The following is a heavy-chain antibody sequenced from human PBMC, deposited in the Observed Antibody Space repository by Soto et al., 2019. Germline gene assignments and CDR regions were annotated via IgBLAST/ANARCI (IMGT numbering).Heavy chain of an antibody. CDR3: ARVRGGGSEYFFDY. CDR2: INPSGGTT. D-gene: IGHD2-15*01. Sequence: ASVKVSCKASGYTFTRHNVHWVRQAPGQGLEWMAIINPSGGTTYYVQKFEGRVTLTTDTSTSTVHMELSSLRSDDTAVYYCARVRGGGSEYFFDYWGQGTLVTVSS. J-gene: IGHJ4*02. CDR1: GYTFTRHN. V-gene: IGHV1-46*01.